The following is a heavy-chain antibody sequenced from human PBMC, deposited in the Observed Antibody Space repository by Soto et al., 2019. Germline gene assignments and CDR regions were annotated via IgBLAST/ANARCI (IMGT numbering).Heavy chain of an antibody. V-gene: IGHV3-66*01. CDR2: IYSRGTT. Sequence: EVVLLQSGGGLVQPGGSLRLSCAASGFSVSRNYMTWVRQSPGKGLEWVSVIYSRGTTHYADSVKGRFTISRDDSNDILFLQMNSLRVDDTALYFCAGGYTGLDAVGYFNDWGQGTLVTVSS. CDR1: GFSVSRNY. CDR3: AGGYTGLDAVGYFND. D-gene: IGHD5-12*01. J-gene: IGHJ4*02.